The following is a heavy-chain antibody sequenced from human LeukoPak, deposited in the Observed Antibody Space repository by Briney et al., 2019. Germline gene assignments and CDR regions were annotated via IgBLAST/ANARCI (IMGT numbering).Heavy chain of an antibody. D-gene: IGHD3-10*01. CDR2: ISPSGSKT. CDR3: ARDRHHRFGELFP. V-gene: IGHV3-48*03. J-gene: IGHJ4*02. Sequence: GGSLRLSCAASGFTFSSYEMNWVRQAPGKGLECISYISPSGSKTYYADSVKGRFTISRDDAKDSLYLQMNSLRAEDTAVYYCARDRHHRFGELFPWGQGTRVTVSS. CDR1: GFTFSSYE.